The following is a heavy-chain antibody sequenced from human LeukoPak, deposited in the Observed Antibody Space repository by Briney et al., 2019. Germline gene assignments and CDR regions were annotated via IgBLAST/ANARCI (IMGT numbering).Heavy chain of an antibody. CDR3: TTDTWYSAGH. D-gene: IGHD2-15*01. Sequence: QAGGSLRLSCVVSGFTFSSCWMSWVRQAPGKGLEWVANIKGDGSERYYADSVKGRFTISRDNAKNSLFLQMNSLRAEDTAIYYCTTDTWYSAGHWGQGTLVTVSS. J-gene: IGHJ4*02. V-gene: IGHV3-7*03. CDR1: GFTFSSCW. CDR2: IKGDGSER.